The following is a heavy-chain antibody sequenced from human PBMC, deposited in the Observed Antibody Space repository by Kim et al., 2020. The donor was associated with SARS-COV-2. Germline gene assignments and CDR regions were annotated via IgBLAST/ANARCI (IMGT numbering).Heavy chain of an antibody. Sequence: SETLSLTCTVSGDSISSKTYYWNWIRQPAGKGLEWIGRISATGSTNCNPSLKSRVTISVDTSKNQFSLNLSSVTAADTAVYYCAREGRWSTSLDYWGQGTLVTVSS. V-gene: IGHV4-61*02. CDR2: ISATGST. D-gene: IGHD1-1*01. J-gene: IGHJ4*02. CDR1: GDSISSKTYY. CDR3: AREGRWSTSLDY.